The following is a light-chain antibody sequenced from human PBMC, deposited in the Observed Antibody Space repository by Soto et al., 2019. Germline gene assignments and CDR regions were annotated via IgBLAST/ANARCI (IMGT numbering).Light chain of an antibody. CDR1: QSVSSSY. Sequence: EIVLTQSPGTLSLSPGERATLSCRASQSVSSSYLAWYQQKPGQAPRLLIYGASSRATGIPDRFSGSGSGTDFTLTISRLEPEDFAVYYWQQDGSSPPTFGGGTKVEIK. CDR3: QQDGSSPPT. J-gene: IGKJ4*01. V-gene: IGKV3-20*01. CDR2: GAS.